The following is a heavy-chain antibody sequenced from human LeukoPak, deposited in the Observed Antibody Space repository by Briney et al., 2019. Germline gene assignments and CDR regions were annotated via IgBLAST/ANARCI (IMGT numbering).Heavy chain of an antibody. CDR2: MWYDGSRE. D-gene: IGHD1-26*01. Sequence: PGGSLRLSCAASGFTLSTHGMYWVRQSPGKGLEWVAGMWYDGSREDYADSVKGRFTISRDMSKNTLNLQMNSLRVEDTAMFYCARDLSFGSLDFRGQGTLVTVSS. J-gene: IGHJ4*02. V-gene: IGHV3-33*01. CDR3: ARDLSFGSLDF. CDR1: GFTLSTHG.